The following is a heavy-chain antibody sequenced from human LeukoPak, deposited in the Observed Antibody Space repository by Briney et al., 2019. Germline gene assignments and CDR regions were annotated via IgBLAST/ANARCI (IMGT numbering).Heavy chain of an antibody. D-gene: IGHD2-21*02. Sequence: SVKVSCKASGGTFSSYAISWVRQAPGQGLEWMGGIIPIFGTANYAQKFQGRVTITADESTSTAYMELSSLRSEDTAVYYCAREYCGGDCFGRYYFDYWGQGTLVTVSS. V-gene: IGHV1-69*13. CDR2: IIPIFGTA. J-gene: IGHJ4*02. CDR1: GGTFSSYA. CDR3: AREYCGGDCFGRYYFDY.